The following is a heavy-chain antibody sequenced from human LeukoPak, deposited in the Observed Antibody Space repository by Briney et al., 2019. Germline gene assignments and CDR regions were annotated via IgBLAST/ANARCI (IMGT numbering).Heavy chain of an antibody. CDR2: IYHSGST. CDR3: ARSQRDAFDI. CDR1: GYSISSGYY. J-gene: IGHJ3*02. Sequence: PSETLSLTCAVSGYSISSGYYWGWIRQPPGKGLEWIGSIYHSGSTYYNPSLKSRVTISVDTSKNQFSLKLSSVTAADTAAYYCARSQRDAFDIWGQGTMVTVSS. V-gene: IGHV4-38-2*01.